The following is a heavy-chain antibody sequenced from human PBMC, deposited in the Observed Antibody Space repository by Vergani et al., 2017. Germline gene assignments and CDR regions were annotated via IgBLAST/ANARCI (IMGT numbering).Heavy chain of an antibody. CDR3: ARSLVAGKGGY. V-gene: IGHV3-23*01. D-gene: IGHD6-19*01. Sequence: EVQLLESGGDLVQPGGSLRLSCAASGFTFSGYAMSWVRQAPGKGLEWVSTITRNGASTYYADSVRGRFTISRDNAKNSLYLEMNSLRVEDTAVYFCARSLVAGKGGYWGQGTRVAVSS. J-gene: IGHJ4*02. CDR1: GFTFSGYA. CDR2: ITRNGAST.